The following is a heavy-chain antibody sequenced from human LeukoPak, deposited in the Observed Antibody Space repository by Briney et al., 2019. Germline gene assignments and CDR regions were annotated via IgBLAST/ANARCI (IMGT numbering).Heavy chain of an antibody. CDR3: ARDIGGGSYPFDP. D-gene: IGHD2-15*01. CDR2: IYHSGTT. Sequence: SGTLSLTCTVSGDSISSNKWWSWLRQPPGKGLEWIGEIYHSGTTNYNPSLKSRVTMSVDQSKNEFSLKLNSVTAADTAVYYCARDIGGGSYPFDPWGQGILVTVSS. J-gene: IGHJ5*02. CDR1: GDSISSNKW. V-gene: IGHV4-4*02.